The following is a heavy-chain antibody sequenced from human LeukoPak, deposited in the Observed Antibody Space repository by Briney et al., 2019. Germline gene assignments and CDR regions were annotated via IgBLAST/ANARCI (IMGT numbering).Heavy chain of an antibody. CDR2: IYYSGST. J-gene: IGHJ5*02. D-gene: IGHD3-22*01. CDR1: GGSISSGGYY. V-gene: IGHV4-31*03. CDR3: ARGVSSAGWFDP. Sequence: SETLSLTCTVSGGSISSGGYYWSWIRQHPGKGLEWIGYIYYSGSTYYNPSLKSRDTISVDTSKNQFSLKLSSVTAADTAVYYCARGVSSAGWFDPWGQGTLVTVSS.